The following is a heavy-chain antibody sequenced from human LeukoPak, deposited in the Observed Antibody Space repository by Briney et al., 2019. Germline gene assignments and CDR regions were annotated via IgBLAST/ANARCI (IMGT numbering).Heavy chain of an antibody. CDR2: IKEDGSEK. CDR1: GFTFSVYW. J-gene: IGHJ5*02. Sequence: PGGSLRLSCVASGFTFSVYWMSWVRQAPGKGLEWVANIKEDGSEKYYVDSVKGRFTISRDNAKNSLYLQMSSLRAEDTAVYHCARGGSWFAPWGQGTLVTVSS. V-gene: IGHV3-7*01. D-gene: IGHD3-10*01. CDR3: ARGGSWFAP.